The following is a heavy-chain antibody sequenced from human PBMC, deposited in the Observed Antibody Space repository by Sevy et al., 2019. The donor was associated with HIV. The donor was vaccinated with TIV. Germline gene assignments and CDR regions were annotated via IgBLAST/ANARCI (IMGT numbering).Heavy chain of an antibody. CDR1: GFTFNYHF. CDR3: ARGDYYGSLYYFDY. V-gene: IGHV3-21*01. CDR2: ISGASSYI. Sequence: GGSLRLSCAASGFTFNYHFMNWVRQVPGKGLEWVSYISGASSYINYSDSVKGRFTISRDNAKNLVFLEMNNLRPEDTAVYFCARGDYYGSLYYFDYWGQGTLVTVSS. J-gene: IGHJ4*02. D-gene: IGHD3-10*01.